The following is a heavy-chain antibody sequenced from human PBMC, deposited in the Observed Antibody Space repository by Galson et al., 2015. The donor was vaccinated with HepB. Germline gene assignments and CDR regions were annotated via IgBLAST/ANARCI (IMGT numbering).Heavy chain of an antibody. CDR3: ATSTYYDFWSGYYRQGAFDI. CDR2: IIPIFGTA. Sequence: SVKVSCKASGGTFSSYAISWVRQAPGQGLEWMGGIIPIFGTANYAQKFQGRVTITADESTGTAYMELSSLRSEDTAVYYCATSTYYDFWSGYYRQGAFDIWGQGTMVTVSS. J-gene: IGHJ3*02. CDR1: GGTFSSYA. V-gene: IGHV1-69*13. D-gene: IGHD3-3*01.